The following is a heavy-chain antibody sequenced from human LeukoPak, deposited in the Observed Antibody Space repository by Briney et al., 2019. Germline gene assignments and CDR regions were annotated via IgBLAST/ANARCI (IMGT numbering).Heavy chain of an antibody. J-gene: IGHJ4*02. CDR2: MNPNSGNT. CDR1: GYTFTSYD. CDR3: ARGSFRDSSAKGDY. D-gene: IGHD3-22*01. V-gene: IGHV1-8*01. Sequence: GASVKVSCKASGYTFTSYDINWVRQATGQGLEWMGWMNPNSGNTGYAQKFQGRVTMTRNTSLSTAYMELSSLRSEDTAVYYCARGSFRDSSAKGDYWGQGTLVTVSS.